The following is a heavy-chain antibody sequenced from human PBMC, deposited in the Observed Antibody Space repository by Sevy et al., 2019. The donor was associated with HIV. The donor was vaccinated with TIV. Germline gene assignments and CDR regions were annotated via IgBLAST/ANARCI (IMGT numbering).Heavy chain of an antibody. D-gene: IGHD1-26*01. CDR2: ISASGGST. Sequence: GGSRRLSCAASGFTISSYTMNWVRQAPGKGLEWVSTISASGGSTYYADSVKGRFTISRDNSKNTLFLQMKSLRAEDTAVYYCAKGHYSGIYPYIDYWGQGTLVTVSS. V-gene: IGHV3-23*01. CDR3: AKGHYSGIYPYIDY. J-gene: IGHJ4*02. CDR1: GFTISSYT.